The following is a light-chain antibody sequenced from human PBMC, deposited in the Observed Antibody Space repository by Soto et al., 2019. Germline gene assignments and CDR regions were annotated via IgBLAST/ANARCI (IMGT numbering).Light chain of an antibody. CDR1: QSLLYSNGYNY. CDR2: LGS. CDR3: MQALDMRT. J-gene: IGKJ1*01. V-gene: IGKV2-28*01. Sequence: DIVMTQSPLSLPVTPGEPASISCRSSQSLLYSNGYNYLGWYLQKPGQSPQLLIYLGSNRASGVPDRFSGSGSGTDFTLKISRVEAEDVGIYYCMQALDMRTFGQGTKVEIK.